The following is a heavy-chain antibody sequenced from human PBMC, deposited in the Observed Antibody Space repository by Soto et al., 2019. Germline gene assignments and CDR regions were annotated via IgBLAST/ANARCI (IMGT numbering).Heavy chain of an antibody. CDR3: AIYDSSGSRGFQH. D-gene: IGHD3-22*01. J-gene: IGHJ1*01. Sequence: PSETLSLTCTVSGGSISRGGYYLSWIRQHPGKGLEWIGYIYYRGSTYYNPSLKSRVTISVDTSKNQFSLKLSSVTAADTAVYYCAIYDSSGSRGFQHWGQGALVTVS. CDR1: GGSISRGGYY. CDR2: IYYRGST. V-gene: IGHV4-31*03.